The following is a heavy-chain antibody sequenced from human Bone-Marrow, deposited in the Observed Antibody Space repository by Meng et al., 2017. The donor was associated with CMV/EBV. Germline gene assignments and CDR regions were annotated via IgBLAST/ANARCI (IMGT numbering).Heavy chain of an antibody. CDR2: INPNTGGT. Sequence: ASVKVSCKASEYTFTVYYMHWVRQAPGQGLEWMGWINPNTGGTNYVQRFQGRVTMTRDTSISTAYLELTSLRSDDTAVYYCARERAIAARSTNDAFDIWGQGTIVTVSS. CDR3: ARERAIAARSTNDAFDI. J-gene: IGHJ3*02. V-gene: IGHV1-2*02. CDR1: EYTFTVYY. D-gene: IGHD6-6*01.